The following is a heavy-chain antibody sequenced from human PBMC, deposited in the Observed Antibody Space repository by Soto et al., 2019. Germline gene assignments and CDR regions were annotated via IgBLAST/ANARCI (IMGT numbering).Heavy chain of an antibody. V-gene: IGHV3-53*01. CDR3: ARDRVESGCPEYFHH. Sequence: EVQLVESGGGLIQPGGSLRLSCAASGFTVSSNYMSWVRQAPGKGLEWVAVIYSGGSTYYAYSVKGRFTISRDNSKNTLSLQMNSKRPEDEAVYDCARDRVESGCPEYFHHWGQGTLVTVSS. CDR2: IYSGGST. D-gene: IGHD6-19*01. CDR1: GFTVSSNY. J-gene: IGHJ1*01.